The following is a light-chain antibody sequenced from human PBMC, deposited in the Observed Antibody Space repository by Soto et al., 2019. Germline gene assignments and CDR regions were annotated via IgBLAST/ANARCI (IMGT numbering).Light chain of an antibody. Sequence: ETVLTQSPGTLSLSPGERATLSCRASQSVSSGKLAWYQQKPGQAPRLLIFGASGRATGIPDRFRGSGSGTDFTLTISSLEPEDFAVYHCQQRSSWPSFGQGTRLEIK. V-gene: IGKV3D-20*02. CDR2: GAS. CDR1: QSVSSGK. J-gene: IGKJ5*01. CDR3: QQRSSWPS.